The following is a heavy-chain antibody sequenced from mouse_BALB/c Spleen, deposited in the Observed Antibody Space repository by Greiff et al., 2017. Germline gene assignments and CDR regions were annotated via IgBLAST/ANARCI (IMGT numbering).Heavy chain of an antibody. D-gene: IGHD1-2*01. J-gene: IGHJ3*01. Sequence: EVQRVESGAELVRPGALVKLSCKASGFNIKDYYMHWVKQRPEQGLEWIGWIDPENGNTIYDPKFQGKASITADTSSNTAYLQLSSLTSEDTAVYYCASSFSLLRLRAYWGQGTLVTVSA. CDR1: GFNIKDYY. CDR2: IDPENGNT. CDR3: ASSFSLLRLRAY. V-gene: IGHV14-1*02.